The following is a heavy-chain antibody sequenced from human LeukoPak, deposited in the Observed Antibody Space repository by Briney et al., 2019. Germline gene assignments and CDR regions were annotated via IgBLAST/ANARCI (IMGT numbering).Heavy chain of an antibody. V-gene: IGHV3-30*02. D-gene: IGHD2-2*01. CDR3: AKDGHYATSD. Sequence: PGGSLRLSCSASGFSFSSRGMHWVRQAPGKGLEWVAFVRYDGNPAYFTDSMQGRFIISRDNSKNTVFLQMNSLRTEDTAVYYCAKDGHYATSDWGQGTLVAVSS. CDR1: GFSFSSRG. J-gene: IGHJ4*02. CDR2: VRYDGNPA.